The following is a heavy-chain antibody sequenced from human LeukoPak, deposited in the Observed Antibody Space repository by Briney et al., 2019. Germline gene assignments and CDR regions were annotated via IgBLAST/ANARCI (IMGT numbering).Heavy chain of an antibody. CDR1: GYTFTGYY. D-gene: IGHD2-15*01. CDR3: ARARAAVGYYFDY. CDR2: INPNSGGT. Sequence: ASVKVSCKASGYTFTGYYMHWVRQAPGQGLEWTGWINPNSGGTNYAQKFQGRVTMTRDTSISTAYMELSRLRSDDTAVYYCARARAAVGYYFDYWGQGTLVTVSS. V-gene: IGHV1-2*02. J-gene: IGHJ4*02.